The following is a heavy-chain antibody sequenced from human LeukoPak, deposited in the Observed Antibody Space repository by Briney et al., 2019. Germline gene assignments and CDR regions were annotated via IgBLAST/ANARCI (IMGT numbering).Heavy chain of an antibody. V-gene: IGHV1-69*13. J-gene: IGHJ3*02. CDR1: GGTFSSYA. CDR3: AGGQLWVYDAFDI. D-gene: IGHD5-18*01. CDR2: IIPIFGTA. Sequence: SVKVSCKASGGTFSSYAISWVRQAPGQGLEWMGGIIPIFGTANYAQKFQGRVTITADESTSTAYMELSSLRSEDTAVYYWAGGQLWVYDAFDIWGQGTMVTVSS.